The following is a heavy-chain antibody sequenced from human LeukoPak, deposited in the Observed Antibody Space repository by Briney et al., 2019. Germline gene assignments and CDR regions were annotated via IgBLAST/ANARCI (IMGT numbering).Heavy chain of an antibody. J-gene: IGHJ4*02. CDR2: IYYSGSI. V-gene: IGHV4-30-4*01. Sequence: PQTLSLTCTASGGSTSSGDYYCSWLREPPGKGLDWFAYIYYSGSIYYNASLKRRVTISVDRSKTQFSLKVSSVTTGPSAVDCGDRDRWDIGGSSGYEYYIDFWGQGTLVTVSS. D-gene: IGHD3-22*01. CDR3: DRDRWDIGGSSGYEYYIDF. CDR1: GGSTSSGDYY.